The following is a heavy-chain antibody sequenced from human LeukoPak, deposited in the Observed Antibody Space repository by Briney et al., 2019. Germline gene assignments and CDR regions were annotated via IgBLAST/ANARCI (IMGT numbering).Heavy chain of an antibody. CDR1: GFTFSSYD. CDR3: AKGRGWEASYYYYYMDV. Sequence: GGSLRLSCAASGFTFSSYDMHWLRQAPGKGLEWVAVISYDGSNKYYADSVKGRFTISRDNSKNTLYLQMNSLRAEDTAVYYCAKGRGWEASYYYYYMDVWGKGTTVTISS. V-gene: IGHV3-30*18. CDR2: ISYDGSNK. D-gene: IGHD1-26*01. J-gene: IGHJ6*03.